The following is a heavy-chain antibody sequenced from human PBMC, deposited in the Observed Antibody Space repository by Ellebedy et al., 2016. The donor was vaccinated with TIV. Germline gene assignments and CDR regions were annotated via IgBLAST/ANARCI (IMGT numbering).Heavy chain of an antibody. V-gene: IGHV3-20*04. CDR3: ARDILGSAPDY. D-gene: IGHD3-10*01. J-gene: IGHJ4*02. CDR2: IYWNGTST. CDR1: GFIFDDYD. Sequence: GESLKISXAASGFIFDDYDMSWVRQAPGKGLEWVSGIYWNGTSTGYADSVKGRFTISRDNAKNSLYLQMNSLRAEDTALYYCARDILGSAPDYWGQGTLVTVSS.